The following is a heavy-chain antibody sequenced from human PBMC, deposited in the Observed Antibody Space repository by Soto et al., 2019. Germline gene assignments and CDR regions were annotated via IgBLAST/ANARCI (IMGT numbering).Heavy chain of an antibody. J-gene: IGHJ4*02. D-gene: IGHD3-3*01. V-gene: IGHV1-3*01. Sequence: QVQLVQSGDEVREPGASVKVSCKASGYPFSNYGLHWVRQAPGQRLEWMGWINPGDGNTRYSQKFQGRVTITSDQSANTAYMELTSLKSEDTAVYYCARVLRGPTIFGVAHPGYYWGQGTLVTVAS. CDR3: ARVLRGPTIFGVAHPGYY. CDR2: INPGDGNT. CDR1: GYPFSNYG.